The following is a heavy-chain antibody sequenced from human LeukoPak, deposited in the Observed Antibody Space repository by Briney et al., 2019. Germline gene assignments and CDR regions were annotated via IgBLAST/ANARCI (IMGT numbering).Heavy chain of an antibody. V-gene: IGHV1-69*13. CDR3: ARFDSPDAFDI. CDR2: IIPIFGTA. Sequence: GASVKVSCKVSGGTFSSYAISWVRQAPGQGLEWMGGIIPIFGTANYAQKFQGRVTITADESTSTAYMELSSLRSEDTAVYYCARFDSPDAFDIWGQGTMVTVSS. CDR1: GGTFSSYA. J-gene: IGHJ3*02.